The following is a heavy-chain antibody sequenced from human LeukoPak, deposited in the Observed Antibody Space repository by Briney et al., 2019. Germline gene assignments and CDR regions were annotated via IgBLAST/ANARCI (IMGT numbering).Heavy chain of an antibody. Sequence: PSETLSLTCTVSGGSISSGFYDWYWVRQPAGKGLEWIGHIYTSKSMNYNPSLKSRVTISVDTSKNQFSLKLTFVTAADTAVYYCTKGRGIWGQGTLVTVSS. CDR3: TKGRGI. V-gene: IGHV4-61*09. J-gene: IGHJ4*02. D-gene: IGHD3-10*01. CDR1: GGSISSGFYD. CDR2: IYTSKSM.